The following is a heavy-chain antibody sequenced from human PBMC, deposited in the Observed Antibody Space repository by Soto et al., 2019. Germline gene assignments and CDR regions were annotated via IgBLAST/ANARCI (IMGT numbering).Heavy chain of an antibody. CDR1: GYSFTNYW. D-gene: IGHD6-19*01. J-gene: IGHJ4*01. Sequence: GESLKISCQSSGYSFTNYWINWVRQVPGKGLEWMGRIDHSDSYTTFSPSFQGHVTISADMSITTTYLHLSSLQASDTAIYFCATSGGFGSVWDYHFDSWGQGTLVTVSS. CDR3: ATSGGFGSVWDYHFDS. CDR2: IDHSDSYT. V-gene: IGHV5-10-1*01.